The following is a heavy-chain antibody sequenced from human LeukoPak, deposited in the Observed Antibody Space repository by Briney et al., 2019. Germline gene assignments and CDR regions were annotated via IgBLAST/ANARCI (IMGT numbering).Heavy chain of an antibody. V-gene: IGHV3-48*03. CDR1: GFTFSSYE. J-gene: IGHJ5*02. Sequence: PGGSLRLSCAASGFTFSSYEMNWVRQAPGKGLEWVSYISSSGSTIYYADSVKGRFTISRDNAKNSLYLQMNSLRAEDTAVYYCAGDWLPRYCSGGSCYSLPNWFDPWGQGTLVTVSS. CDR2: ISSSGSTI. D-gene: IGHD2-15*01. CDR3: AGDWLPRYCSGGSCYSLPNWFDP.